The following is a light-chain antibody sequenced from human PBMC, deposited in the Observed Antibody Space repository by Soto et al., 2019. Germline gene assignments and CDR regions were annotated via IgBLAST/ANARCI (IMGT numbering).Light chain of an antibody. CDR1: QGISNW. CDR2: TGS. CDR3: QQANSFPLT. J-gene: IGKJ4*01. Sequence: DIQMTQSPSSVSASVGDRVSITCRTSQGISNWLSWYQQKPGRAPKLLIYTGSSLQSGVPSRFIGNGSGTDFSLTISSLQPEDVETDYCQQANSFPLTFGGGTKVEIK. V-gene: IGKV1-12*01.